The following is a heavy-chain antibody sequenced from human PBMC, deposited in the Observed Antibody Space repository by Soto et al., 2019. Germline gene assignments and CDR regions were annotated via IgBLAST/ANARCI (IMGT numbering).Heavy chain of an antibody. CDR2: IDPSDSYT. J-gene: IGHJ6*02. D-gene: IGHD3-16*01. CDR1: GYSFTSYW. V-gene: IGHV5-10-1*01. CDR3: ARHAITIGVLYYGMDV. Sequence: GESLKISCKGSGYSFTSYWISWVRQMPGKGLEWMGRIDPSDSYTNYSPSFQGHVTISADKSISTAYLQWSSLKASDTAMYYCARHAITIGVLYYGMDVWGQGTTVTVS.